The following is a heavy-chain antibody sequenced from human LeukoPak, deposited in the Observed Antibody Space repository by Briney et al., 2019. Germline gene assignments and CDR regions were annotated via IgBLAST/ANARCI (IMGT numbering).Heavy chain of an antibody. CDR3: AISLSKFGELLPHDAFDI. D-gene: IGHD3-10*02. J-gene: IGHJ3*02. V-gene: IGHV1-2*02. Sequence: ASVRVSCKASGYTFTGYYMHWVRQAPGQGLEWMGWINPNSGGTNYAQKFQGRVTMTRDTSISTAYMELSRLRSDDTAVYYCAISLSKFGELLPHDAFDIWGQGTMVTVSS. CDR1: GYTFTGYY. CDR2: INPNSGGT.